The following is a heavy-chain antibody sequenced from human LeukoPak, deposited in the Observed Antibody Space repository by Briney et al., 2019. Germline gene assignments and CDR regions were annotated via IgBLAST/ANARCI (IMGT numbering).Heavy chain of an antibody. CDR1: GGSISSYY. CDR3: ARAVRYGSGSYWYFDL. J-gene: IGHJ2*01. CDR2: IYYSGST. V-gene: IGHV4-59*01. Sequence: PSETLSLTCTVSGGSISSYYWSWIRQPPGKGLEWIGYIYYSGSTNYNPSLKSRVTISVDTSKNQFSLKLSSVTAADTAVYCCARAVRYGSGSYWYFDLWGRGTLVTVSS. D-gene: IGHD3-10*01.